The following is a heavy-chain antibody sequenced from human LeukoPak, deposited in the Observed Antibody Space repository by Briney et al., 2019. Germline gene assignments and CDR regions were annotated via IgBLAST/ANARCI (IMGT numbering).Heavy chain of an antibody. CDR1: GGTFSSYT. V-gene: IGHV1-69*02. D-gene: IGHD2-15*01. CDR3: GRKAGDCGGGSGYSIDY. Sequence: SVEVFCKASGGTFSSYTISWVRQARGQGLEWMGRLLSIRCIAIYAQKFEDRDTITADNSTSTAYMELSSLRSEDTAVYYCGRKAGDCGGGSGYSIDYGGEGTLVTAPS. CDR2: LLSIRCIA. J-gene: IGHJ4*02.